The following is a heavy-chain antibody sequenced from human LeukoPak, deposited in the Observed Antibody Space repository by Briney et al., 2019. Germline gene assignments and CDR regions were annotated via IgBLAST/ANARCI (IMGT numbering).Heavy chain of an antibody. CDR3: ARDGYSFGSFDY. Sequence: GGSLRLSCAASGFTFSSYGMHWVRQAPGKGLEWVAVIWYDGSKEYYAISVKGRFTISRDNSKNTMYLQMNSLRAEDTAVYYCARDGYSFGSFDYWGQGTLVTVS. CDR2: IWYDGSKE. CDR1: GFTFSSYG. D-gene: IGHD5-18*01. J-gene: IGHJ4*02. V-gene: IGHV3-33*01.